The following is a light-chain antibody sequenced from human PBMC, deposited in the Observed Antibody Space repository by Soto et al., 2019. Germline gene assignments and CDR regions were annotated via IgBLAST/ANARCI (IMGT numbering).Light chain of an antibody. CDR3: HKYNKFPAT. CDR2: GAS. CDR1: RSFSSN. J-gene: IGKJ2*01. Sequence: VMTQSPATLSVSPGERATLSCRASRSFSSNLTWYQQKPGQAPSLLIYGASTRATAIPARFSGSGSGTELRLTITSLQSEDFAVTFCHKYNKFPATVAQGT. V-gene: IGKV3-15*01.